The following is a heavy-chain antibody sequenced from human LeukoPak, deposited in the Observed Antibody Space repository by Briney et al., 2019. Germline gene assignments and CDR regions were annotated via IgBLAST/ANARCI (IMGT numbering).Heavy chain of an antibody. D-gene: IGHD3-22*01. CDR1: GGSISSYY. V-gene: IGHV4-59*01. CDR2: ICYSGST. Sequence: SETLSLTRTVSGGSISSYYWSWIRQPPGKGLEWIGYICYSGSTNYNPSLKSRVTISVDTSKNQFSLKLSSVTAVDTAVYYSARDSSGYYVRSGGDYWGQGTLVTVSS. CDR3: ARDSSGYYVRSGGDY. J-gene: IGHJ4*02.